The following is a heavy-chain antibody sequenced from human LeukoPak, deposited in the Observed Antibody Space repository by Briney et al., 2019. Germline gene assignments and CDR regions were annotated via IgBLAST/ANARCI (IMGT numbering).Heavy chain of an antibody. J-gene: IGHJ5*02. V-gene: IGHV3-7*01. CDR3: ARDPIVDTAMGSNNWFDP. CDR1: GFTFSSYW. Sequence: GGSLRLSCAASGFTFSSYWMSWVRQAPGKGLEWVANIKQDGSAKYYVDSVKGRFTISRDNAKNSLYLQMGSLRAEDTAVYYCARDPIVDTAMGSNNWFDPWGQGTLVTVSS. CDR2: IKQDGSAK. D-gene: IGHD5-18*01.